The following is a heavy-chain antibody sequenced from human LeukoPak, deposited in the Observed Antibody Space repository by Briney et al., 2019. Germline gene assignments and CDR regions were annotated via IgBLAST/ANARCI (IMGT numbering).Heavy chain of an antibody. CDR2: MNPNTGNT. CDR3: ARGTLDAFDI. CDR1: GYTFTNYD. D-gene: IGHD2-15*01. J-gene: IGHJ3*02. Sequence: GASVKVSCKASGYTFTNYDINWVRQATGQGLEWMGWMNPNTGNTGYAQKFQGRVTMTTDTSTSTAYMEVRSLRSDDTAVYYCARGTLDAFDIWGQGTMVSVSS. V-gene: IGHV1-8*02.